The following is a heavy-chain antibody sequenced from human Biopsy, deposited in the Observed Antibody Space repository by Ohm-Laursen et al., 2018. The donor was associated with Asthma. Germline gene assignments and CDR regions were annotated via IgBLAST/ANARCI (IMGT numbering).Heavy chain of an antibody. J-gene: IGHJ2*01. D-gene: IGHD2-15*01. CDR1: GGSFSGHY. Sequence: DTLSLTCAVYGGSFSGHYWNWIRQPPGKGLEWIGEIIHSGNSNYNRSLKSRVTMSVDTPKNQFSLKLSSVTAADTAVYYCARGGYCSGGNCYLRRPSHPVSYFDLWGRGTLVTVSS. V-gene: IGHV4-34*01. CDR3: ARGGYCSGGNCYLRRPSHPVSYFDL. CDR2: IIHSGNS.